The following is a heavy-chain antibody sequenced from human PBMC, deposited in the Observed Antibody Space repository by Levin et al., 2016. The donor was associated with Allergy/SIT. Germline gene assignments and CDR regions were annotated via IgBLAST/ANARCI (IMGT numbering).Heavy chain of an antibody. Sequence: SETLSLTCTVSGGSISSYYWSWIRQPPGKGLEWIGYIYYSGSTNYNPSLKSRVTISVDTSKNQFSLKLSSVTAADTAVYYCARGSSSYGGWYLHWFDPWGQGTLVTVSS. CDR2: IYYSGST. V-gene: IGHV4-59*13. CDR3: ARGSSSYGGWYLHWFDP. D-gene: IGHD6-19*01. J-gene: IGHJ5*02. CDR1: GGSISSYY.